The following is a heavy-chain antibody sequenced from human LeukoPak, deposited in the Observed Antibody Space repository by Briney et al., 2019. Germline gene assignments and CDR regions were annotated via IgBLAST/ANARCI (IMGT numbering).Heavy chain of an antibody. Sequence: GGSLRLSCAASGFTFSNAWMSWVRQAPGKGLEWVGRIKSKTDGGTTDYAAPVKGRFTISRDDSKNTLYLQMNSLKTEDTALYYCTTDGVGTATIEFDYWGQGTLVTVSS. D-gene: IGHD5-18*01. CDR3: TTDGVGTATIEFDY. CDR1: GFTFSNAW. CDR2: IKSKTDGGTT. J-gene: IGHJ4*02. V-gene: IGHV3-15*01.